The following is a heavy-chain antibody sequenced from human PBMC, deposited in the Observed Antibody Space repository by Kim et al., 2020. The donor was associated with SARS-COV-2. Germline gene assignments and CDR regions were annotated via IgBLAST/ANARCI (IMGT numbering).Heavy chain of an antibody. CDR1: GDSISSGGYY. CDR2: FFGDGSV. V-gene: IGHV4-61*02. D-gene: IGHD2-8*02. Sequence: SETLSLTCTVSGDSISSGGYYWSWIRQPAGKGLEWIGRFFGDGSVNYNPSLKSRVTISADASKNQFSLSLLSVTAADTAVYFCARDRGPIPYCLDPWGPGIQVTISS. CDR3: ARDRGPIPYCLDP. J-gene: IGHJ5*02.